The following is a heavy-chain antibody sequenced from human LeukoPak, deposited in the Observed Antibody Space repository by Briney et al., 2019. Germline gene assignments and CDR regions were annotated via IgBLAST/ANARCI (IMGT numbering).Heavy chain of an antibody. Sequence: SETLSLTCAVYGGSFSGYYWSWIRQPPGKGLEWIGEINHSGSTNYNPSLKSRVTISVDTSKNQFSLKLSSVTAADTAVYYCARGRRRSDYGGQGTLVTVPS. V-gene: IGHV4-34*01. CDR3: ARGRRRSDY. J-gene: IGHJ4*02. CDR1: GGSFSGYY. CDR2: INHSGST.